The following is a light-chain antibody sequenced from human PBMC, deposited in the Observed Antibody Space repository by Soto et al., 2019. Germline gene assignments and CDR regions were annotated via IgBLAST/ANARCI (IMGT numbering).Light chain of an antibody. J-gene: IGKJ3*01. CDR3: QHYNNLPPFT. Sequence: DIQMTQSPSSLSASVGARVSITCQASEDIRSSLSWFQHKPGRAPKLLIYGASSLETGVSSRFRGSGYGTDFTLTISSLQPEDIATYYCQHYNNLPPFTFGPGTIVDVK. V-gene: IGKV1-33*01. CDR2: GAS. CDR1: EDIRSS.